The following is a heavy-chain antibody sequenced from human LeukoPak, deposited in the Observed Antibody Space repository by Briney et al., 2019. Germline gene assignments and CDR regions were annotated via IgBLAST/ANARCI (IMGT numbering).Heavy chain of an antibody. Sequence: ASVKVSCKASGYTFTSYGISWVRQAPGQGLEWMGWISAYNGNTNYAQKLQGRVTMTTDTSTSTAYMELRSLRSEDTAVYYCARSTRITMVRGVIGYFDYWGQGTLVTVSS. D-gene: IGHD3-10*01. CDR3: ARSTRITMVRGVIGYFDY. CDR1: GYTFTSYG. J-gene: IGHJ4*02. CDR2: ISAYNGNT. V-gene: IGHV1-18*01.